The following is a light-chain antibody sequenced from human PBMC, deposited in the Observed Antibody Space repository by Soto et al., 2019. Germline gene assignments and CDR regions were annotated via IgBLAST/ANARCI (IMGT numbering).Light chain of an antibody. CDR1: SGSVSTSYY. CDR3: VLYMGSGISV. J-gene: IGLJ2*01. CDR2: STN. V-gene: IGLV8-61*01. Sequence: QTVVTQEPSFSVSPGGTVTLTCGLSSGSVSTSYYPSWYQQTPGQAPRTLIYSTNTRSSGVPDRFSGSILGNKAALTITGAQADDESDYYCVLYMGSGISVFGGGTKHTVL.